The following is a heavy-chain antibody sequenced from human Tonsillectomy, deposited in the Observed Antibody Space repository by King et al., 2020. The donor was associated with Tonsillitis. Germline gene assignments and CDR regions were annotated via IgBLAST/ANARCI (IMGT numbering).Heavy chain of an antibody. CDR2: IYYSGTT. CDR3: ARVYDYSNYVDY. D-gene: IGHD4-11*01. V-gene: IGHV4-31*03. J-gene: IGHJ4*02. Sequence: PLQESGPGLVKPSQTLSLTCIVSGGSVSSGGYYWSWIRQRPGKGLEWIGYIYYSGTTYYNPSLKSRVTISVDTSENQFSLKLSSVTAADTAVYYCARVYDYSNYVDYWGQGTLVTVSS. CDR1: GGSVSSGGYY.